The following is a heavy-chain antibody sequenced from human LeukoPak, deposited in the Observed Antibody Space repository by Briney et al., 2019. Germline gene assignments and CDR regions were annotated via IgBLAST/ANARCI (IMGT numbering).Heavy chain of an antibody. CDR2: NIPIFGTT. CDR3: AKVVPGNYYYMDV. CDR1: GGTFNSYA. J-gene: IGHJ6*03. D-gene: IGHD1-14*01. V-gene: IGHV1-69*06. Sequence: ASVKVSCKASGGTFNSYAISWVRQAPGQGLEWMGGNIPIFGTTNYARKFRGRVTLTADKSTRTAYMELNSLRAEDTAVYYCAKVVPGNYYYMDVWGKGTTVTISS.